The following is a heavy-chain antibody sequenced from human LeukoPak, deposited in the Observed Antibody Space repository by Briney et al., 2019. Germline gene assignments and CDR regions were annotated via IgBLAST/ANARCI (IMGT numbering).Heavy chain of an antibody. D-gene: IGHD6-19*01. CDR3: ARPGSSGWYTGNWFDP. CDR2: IYDSGIT. Sequence: SETLSLTCTVSGGSISGSSYYWGRIRQPPGKGLEWIGSIYDSGITYYNPSLKSRVIISVDTSKNQFSLKLSSVTAADTAVYYCARPGSSGWYTGNWFDPWGQGTLVTVSS. V-gene: IGHV4-39*01. CDR1: GGSISGSSYY. J-gene: IGHJ5*02.